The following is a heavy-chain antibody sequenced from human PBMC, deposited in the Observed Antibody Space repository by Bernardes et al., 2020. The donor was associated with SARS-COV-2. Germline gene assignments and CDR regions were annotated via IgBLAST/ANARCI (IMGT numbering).Heavy chain of an antibody. CDR1: GYTFTNYG. D-gene: IGHD6-19*01. CDR2: ISAYNGDT. Sequence: ASVQVSCKASGYTFTNYGINWVRQAPGQGLEWMVWISAYNGDTKYAQKFQGRVTLTTDIPTRTAYMELRSLRSDDTAVYYCARGNSGWHFDSWGQGTLVTVSS. V-gene: IGHV1-18*04. CDR3: ARGNSGWHFDS. J-gene: IGHJ4*02.